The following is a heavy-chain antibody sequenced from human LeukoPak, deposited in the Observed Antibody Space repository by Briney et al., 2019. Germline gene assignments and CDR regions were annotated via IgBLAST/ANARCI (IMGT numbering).Heavy chain of an antibody. V-gene: IGHV3-30*04. D-gene: IGHD1-26*01. CDR1: GFTFSSYA. CDR2: ILNDGSNK. J-gene: IGHJ3*01. CDR3: AKGGGRSQADAFDF. Sequence: PGRSLRLSCAASGFTFSSYAMHWVRQAPGKGLEWVTVILNDGSNKYYADSVKGRFTISRDTSKNTLYLQMGSLRAEDTAVYYCAKGGGRSQADAFDFWGQGTMVAVSS.